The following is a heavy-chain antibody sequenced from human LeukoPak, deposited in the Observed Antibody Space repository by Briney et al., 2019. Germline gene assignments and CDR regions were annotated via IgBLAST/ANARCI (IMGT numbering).Heavy chain of an antibody. Sequence: GGSLRLSCAASGFTLSSYAMSWVRQGPGKGLEWVSAISVSGNTYHADSVKGRFTISRDSSKNTLYLQMNSLRAEDTAVYYCAELGITMIGGVWGKGTTVTISS. V-gene: IGHV3-23*01. CDR1: GFTLSSYA. D-gene: IGHD3-10*02. CDR2: ISVSGNT. J-gene: IGHJ6*04. CDR3: AELGITMIGGV.